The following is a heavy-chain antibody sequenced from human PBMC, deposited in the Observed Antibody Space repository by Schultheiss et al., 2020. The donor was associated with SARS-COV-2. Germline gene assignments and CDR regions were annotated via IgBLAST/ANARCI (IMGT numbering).Heavy chain of an antibody. CDR3: AKGCIAVAGTFDY. Sequence: GESLKISCAASGFTFSSYAMHWVRQAPGKGLEWVSAISGSGGSTYYADSVKGRFTISRDNSKNTLYLQMNSLRAEDTAVYYCAKGCIAVAGTFDYWGQGTLVTVSS. CDR2: ISGSGGST. D-gene: IGHD6-19*01. V-gene: IGHV3-23*01. CDR1: GFTFSSYA. J-gene: IGHJ4*02.